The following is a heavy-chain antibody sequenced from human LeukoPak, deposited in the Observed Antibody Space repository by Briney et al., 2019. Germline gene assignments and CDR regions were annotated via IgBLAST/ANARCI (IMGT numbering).Heavy chain of an antibody. Sequence: GASVKVSCKASGGTFSSYAISWVRQAPGQGLEWMGIINPSGGSTNYAQKFQGRVTMTRDTSTNTVYMELSSLRSEDTAVYYCARGPSITMVRGGQWYYYMDVWGKGTTVTISS. CDR1: GGTFSSYA. D-gene: IGHD3-10*01. V-gene: IGHV1-46*01. J-gene: IGHJ6*03. CDR2: INPSGGST. CDR3: ARGPSITMVRGGQWYYYMDV.